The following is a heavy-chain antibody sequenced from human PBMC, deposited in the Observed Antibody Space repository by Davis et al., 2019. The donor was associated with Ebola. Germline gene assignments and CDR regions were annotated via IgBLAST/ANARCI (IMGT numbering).Heavy chain of an antibody. J-gene: IGHJ6*02. CDR3: PYGMDV. Sequence: PGGSLRLSCAASGFSSSSYWMSWVRQAPGKGLEWVASIKQDGSEKYYVDSVKGRFTISRDNAKNSLYLQMNSLRAEDTAVYYCPYGMDVWGQGTTVTVSS. V-gene: IGHV3-7*01. CDR2: IKQDGSEK. CDR1: GFSSSSYW.